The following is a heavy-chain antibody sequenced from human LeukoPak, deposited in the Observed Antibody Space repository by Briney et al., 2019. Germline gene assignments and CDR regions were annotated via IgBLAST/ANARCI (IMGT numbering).Heavy chain of an antibody. CDR1: GGTFSSYA. CDR3: ARASGYYYDSSGYYSHY. V-gene: IGHV1-69*13. Sequence: SVKVSCKASGGTFSSYANSWVRQAPGQGLEWMGGIIPIFGTANYAQKFQGRVTITADESTSTAYMELSSLRSEDTAVYYCARASGYYYDSSGYYSHYWGQGTLVTVSS. CDR2: IIPIFGTA. D-gene: IGHD3-22*01. J-gene: IGHJ4*02.